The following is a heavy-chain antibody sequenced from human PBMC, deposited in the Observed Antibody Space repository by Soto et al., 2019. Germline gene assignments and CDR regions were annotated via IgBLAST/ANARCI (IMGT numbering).Heavy chain of an antibody. V-gene: IGHV4-30-2*01. CDR3: ARGPPLGY. J-gene: IGHJ4*02. CDR2: IYHSVST. CDR1: GGSISSGGYS. Sequence: PSETLSLTCAVSGGSISSGGYSWSWIRQPPGKGLECIGHIYHSVSTYYNPSLKSRVTISVDRSKNQFSLKLNSVTAADTAVYYCARGPPLGYWGQGTLVTVSS.